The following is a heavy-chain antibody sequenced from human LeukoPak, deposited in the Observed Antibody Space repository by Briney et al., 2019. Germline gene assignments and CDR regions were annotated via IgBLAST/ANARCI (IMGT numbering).Heavy chain of an antibody. CDR3: ALVGDYYGMDV. D-gene: IGHD3-10*01. J-gene: IGHJ6*02. CDR2: IETDGSST. V-gene: IGHV3-74*01. Sequence: GGSLRLSCAASGFTFSSYWMHWVRQVPGKGLLWVARIETDGSSTAYADSVKGRFTISRDNSKNTLYLQMNSLRAEDTAVYYCALVGDYYGMDVWGQGTTVTVSS. CDR1: GFTFSSYW.